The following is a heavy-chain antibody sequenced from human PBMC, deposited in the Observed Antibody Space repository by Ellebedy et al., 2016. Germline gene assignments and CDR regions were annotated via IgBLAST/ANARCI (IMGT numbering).Heavy chain of an antibody. CDR2: TSYDGNNE. CDR1: GFTFSNYA. Sequence: GGSLRLSCAASGFTFSNYAMHWVRQAPGKGLEWVAVTSYDGNNEYYADSVKGRFTISRDNSRNTLYLQMNSLRVEDTALYYCVKGASSGSWVTMEYWGQGALVTVSS. V-gene: IGHV3-30-3*01. D-gene: IGHD6-13*01. CDR3: VKGASSGSWVTMEY. J-gene: IGHJ4*02.